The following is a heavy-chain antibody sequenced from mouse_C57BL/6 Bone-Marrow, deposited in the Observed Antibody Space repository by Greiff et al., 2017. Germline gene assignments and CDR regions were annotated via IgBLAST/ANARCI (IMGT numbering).Heavy chain of an antibody. CDR2: IHPNSGST. V-gene: IGHV1-64*01. J-gene: IGHJ3*01. Sequence: QVQLQQSGAELVKPGASVKLSCKASGYTFTSYWMHWVKQRHGQGLEWIGMIHPNSGSTNYNEKFKSKATLTVDKSSSTAYMQLSSLTSEDSAVYYCAIYDGNLALFAYWGQGTLVTVSA. D-gene: IGHD2-1*01. CDR1: GYTFTSYW. CDR3: AIYDGNLALFAY.